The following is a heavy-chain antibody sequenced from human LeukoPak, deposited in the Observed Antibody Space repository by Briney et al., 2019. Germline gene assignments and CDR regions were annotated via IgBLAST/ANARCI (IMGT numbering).Heavy chain of an antibody. CDR2: TRNKANSYTT. J-gene: IGHJ3*02. V-gene: IGHV3-72*01. D-gene: IGHD3-10*01. Sequence: PGMSLRLSCAASGFSFSYYAMHWVRQAPGKGLEWVGRTRNKANSYTTEYAASVKGRFTISRDDSKNSLYLQMNSLKTEDTAVYYCARVARWFGDPVGAFDIWGQGTMVTVSS. CDR1: GFSFSYYA. CDR3: ARVARWFGDPVGAFDI.